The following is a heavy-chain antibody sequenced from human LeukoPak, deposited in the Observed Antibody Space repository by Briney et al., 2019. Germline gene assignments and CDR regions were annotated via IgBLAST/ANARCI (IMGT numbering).Heavy chain of an antibody. V-gene: IGHV1-69*13. D-gene: IGHD4/OR15-4a*01. CDR3: ARGRYGPTYYYYYGMDV. J-gene: IGHJ6*02. Sequence: SVKVSCKASGGTFSSYAISWVRQAPGQGLEWMGGIIPIFGTANYAQKFQGRVTITADESTSTTYMELSSLRSEDTAVYYCARGRYGPTYYYYYGMDVWGQGTTVTVSS. CDR1: GGTFSSYA. CDR2: IIPIFGTA.